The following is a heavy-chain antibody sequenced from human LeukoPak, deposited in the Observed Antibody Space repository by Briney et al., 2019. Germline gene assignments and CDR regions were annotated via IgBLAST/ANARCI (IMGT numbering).Heavy chain of an antibody. Sequence: SQTLSLTCAVSGGSISSGGYSWSWIRQPPGKGLEWIGYIYHSGSTYYNPSLKSRVTILVDRSKNQFSLKLSSVTAADTAVYYCARASPITIHFDYWGQGTLVTVSS. CDR2: IYHSGST. J-gene: IGHJ4*02. D-gene: IGHD3-3*01. CDR3: ARASPITIHFDY. V-gene: IGHV4-30-2*01. CDR1: GGSISSGGYS.